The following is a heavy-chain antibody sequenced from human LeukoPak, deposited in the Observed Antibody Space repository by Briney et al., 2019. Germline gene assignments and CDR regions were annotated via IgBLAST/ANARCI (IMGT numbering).Heavy chain of an antibody. CDR2: ISAYNGNT. CDR3: ARGHLWGSYRYQFDY. D-gene: IGHD3-16*02. CDR1: GYTFTSYG. J-gene: IGHJ4*02. V-gene: IGHV1-18*01. Sequence: GASVNVSCKASGYTFTSYGISWVRQAPGQGLEWMGWISAYNGNTNYAQKLQGRVTMTTDTSTSTAYMELRSLRSDDTAVYYCARGHLWGSYRYQFDYWGQGTLVTVSS.